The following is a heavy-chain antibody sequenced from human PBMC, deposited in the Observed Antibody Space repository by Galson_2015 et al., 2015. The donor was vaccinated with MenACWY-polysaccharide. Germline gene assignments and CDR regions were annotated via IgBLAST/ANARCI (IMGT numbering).Heavy chain of an antibody. J-gene: IGHJ4*02. V-gene: IGHV4-61*02. CDR3: AREFTY. CDR1: GGSISSGSYY. Sequence: TLSLTCTVSGGSISSGSYYWSWIRQPAGKGLEWIGLIYTSGTTNYNPSLKSRVTISLDTSKNQFSLKLSSVTAADTAVYYCAREFTYWGQGTLVTVSS. CDR2: IYTSGTT.